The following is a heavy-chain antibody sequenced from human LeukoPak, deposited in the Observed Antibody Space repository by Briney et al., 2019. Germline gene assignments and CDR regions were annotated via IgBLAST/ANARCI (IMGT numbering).Heavy chain of an antibody. CDR1: GGSISSGSYY. J-gene: IGHJ4*02. Sequence: PSETLSLTCTVSGGSISSGSYYWSWIRQPAGKGLEWIGRIYTSGSTNYNPSLKSRATISVDTSKNQFSLKLSSVTAADTAVYYCAREGVGSSVDYWGQGTLVTVSS. CDR2: IYTSGST. CDR3: AREGVGSSVDY. V-gene: IGHV4-61*02. D-gene: IGHD6-6*01.